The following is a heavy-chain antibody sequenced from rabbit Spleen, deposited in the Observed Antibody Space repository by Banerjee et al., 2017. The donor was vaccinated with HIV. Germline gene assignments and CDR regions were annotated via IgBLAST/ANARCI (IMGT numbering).Heavy chain of an antibody. Sequence: QSLEESGGDLVKPGASLTLTCTASGLSVSSSYYMCWVRQAPGKGLEWIACIYAGSSGSTYYASWAKGRFTISKTSSTTVTLQMTSLTAADTATYFCARDTGSSFSSYGMDLWGQGTLVTVS. CDR3: ARDTGSSFSSYGMDL. V-gene: IGHV1S40*01. J-gene: IGHJ6*01. D-gene: IGHD8-1*01. CDR2: IYAGSSGST. CDR1: GLSVSSSYY.